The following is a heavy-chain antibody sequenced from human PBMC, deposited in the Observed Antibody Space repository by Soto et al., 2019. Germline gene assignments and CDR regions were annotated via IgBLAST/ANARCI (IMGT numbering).Heavy chain of an antibody. CDR2: IYYSGST. CDR1: GGSISSSSYY. Sequence: QLQLQESGPGLMKPSETLSLTCTVSGGSISSSSYYWGWNRQPPGKGLEWIGSIYYSGSTYYNPSLKSRVTISVDTSKNQFSLKLSSVTAADTAVYYCAGAKWIQLWFCWGQGTLVTVSS. CDR3: AGAKWIQLWFC. D-gene: IGHD5-18*01. V-gene: IGHV4-39*01. J-gene: IGHJ4*02.